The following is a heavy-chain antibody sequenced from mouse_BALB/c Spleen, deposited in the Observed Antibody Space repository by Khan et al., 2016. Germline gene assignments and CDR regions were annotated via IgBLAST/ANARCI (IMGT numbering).Heavy chain of an antibody. CDR3: STTTVVATKYFDV. V-gene: IGHV3-2*02. Sequence: EVQLQESGPGLVKPSQSLSLTCTVTGYSITSDYAWNWIRQFPGNKLEWMGYISYSGSTSYNPSLKSRISITRATSKNQFFLQLNSVTTEDTATYYWSTTTVVATKYFDVWGAGTTVTVSS. CDR2: ISYSGST. J-gene: IGHJ1*01. D-gene: IGHD1-1*01. CDR1: GYSITSDYA.